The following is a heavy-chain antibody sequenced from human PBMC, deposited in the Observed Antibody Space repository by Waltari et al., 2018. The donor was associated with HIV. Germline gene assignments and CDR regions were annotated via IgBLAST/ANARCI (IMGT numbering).Heavy chain of an antibody. CDR2: ISGSGGST. CDR3: AKRQQLVRTGWFDP. CDR1: GFTFYNYA. D-gene: IGHD6-6*01. V-gene: IGHV3-23*01. Sequence: EVQLLESGGGLVQPGGSLSLSCAASGFTFYNYAMSWVRQAPGKGLEWVSAISGSGGSTYYADSVKGRFTISRDNSKNTLYLQMNSLRAEDTAVYYCAKRQQLVRTGWFDPWGQGTLVTVSS. J-gene: IGHJ5*02.